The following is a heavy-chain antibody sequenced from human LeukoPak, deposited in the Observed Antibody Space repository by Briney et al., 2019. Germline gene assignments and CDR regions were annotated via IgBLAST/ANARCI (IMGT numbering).Heavy chain of an antibody. V-gene: IGHV1-18*01. CDR2: SSAYNGNT. Sequence: ASVKVSCKAAGYIFTSYVICWVRQAPGQWLEWMGWSSAYNGNTNYAQKLQGRVTMTTDTSTSTAYMELRSLRSDDTAVYYCARGSYGFRWFDPWGQGTLVTVSS. CDR1: GYIFTSYV. CDR3: ARGSYGFRWFDP. J-gene: IGHJ5*02. D-gene: IGHD2-8*01.